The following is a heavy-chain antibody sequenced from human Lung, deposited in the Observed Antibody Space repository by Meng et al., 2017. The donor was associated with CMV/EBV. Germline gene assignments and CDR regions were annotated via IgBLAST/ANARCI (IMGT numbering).Heavy chain of an antibody. CDR3: AREAGRDGYATPKFDY. D-gene: IGHD5-24*01. Sequence: QGHLQESDPGLVKPSQTLYLTCHGSSGSIGSGGYYWIWIRQHPGKGLEWIGYIYYTGSTFYNPSLKSRVTISVDTSKNQFSLKLIPATAADTAVYYCAREAGRDGYATPKFDYWGQGTLVTVSS. CDR1: SGSIGSGGYY. CDR2: IYYTGST. V-gene: IGHV4-31*03. J-gene: IGHJ4*02.